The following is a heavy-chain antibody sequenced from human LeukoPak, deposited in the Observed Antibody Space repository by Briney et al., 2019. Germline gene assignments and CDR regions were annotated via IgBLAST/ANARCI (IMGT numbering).Heavy chain of an antibody. Sequence: SETLSLTCAVYGGSFSGYYWSWIRKPPGKGLEWIGEINHSGSTNYNPSLKSRVTISIDTSKNQFSLKLSSVTAADTAVYYCARGDCSSPSCYLSDWFDPWGQGTLVTVSS. CDR2: INHSGST. J-gene: IGHJ5*02. V-gene: IGHV4-34*01. CDR1: GGSFSGYY. D-gene: IGHD2-2*01. CDR3: ARGDCSSPSCYLSDWFDP.